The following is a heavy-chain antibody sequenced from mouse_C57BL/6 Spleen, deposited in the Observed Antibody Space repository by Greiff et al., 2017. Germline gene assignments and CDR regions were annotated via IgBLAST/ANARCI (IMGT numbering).Heavy chain of an antibody. CDR2: IYPGDGDT. CDR1: GYAFSSYW. CDR3: ARDDDYDGHYAMDY. D-gene: IGHD2-4*01. Sequence: QVQLKQSGAELVKPGASVKISCKASGYAFSSYWMNWVKQRPGKGLEWIGQIYPGDGDTNYNGKFKGKATLTADKSSSTAYMQLSSLTSEDSAVYFCARDDDYDGHYAMDYWGQGTSVTVSS. J-gene: IGHJ4*01. V-gene: IGHV1-80*01.